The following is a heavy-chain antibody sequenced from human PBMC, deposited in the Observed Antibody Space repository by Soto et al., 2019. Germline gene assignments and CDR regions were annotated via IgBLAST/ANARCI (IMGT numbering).Heavy chain of an antibody. J-gene: IGHJ4*02. V-gene: IGHV3-53*01. Sequence: PGGSLRRSCAVSWLTVSSNYMSWVRQAAWKGLEWVSIIYSAGSTYYADSVKGRFTISRDNYKNKVYLQMNSLRAEDTAVYYCASVFKDTAKVFEYWGQGTTVTVSS. D-gene: IGHD5-18*01. CDR3: ASVFKDTAKVFEY. CDR2: IYSAGST. CDR1: WLTVSSNY.